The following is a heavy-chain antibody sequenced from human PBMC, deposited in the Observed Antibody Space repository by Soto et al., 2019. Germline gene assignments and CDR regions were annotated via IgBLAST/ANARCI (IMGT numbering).Heavy chain of an antibody. Sequence: QVQLVQSGAEVKKPGSSVKVSCKASGGTFSSYAISWVRQAPGQGLEWMGGIIPIFGTANYGQKFQGRVTITADKSTGTDYMELSSIRSEDTAVYYCARSYYDILTGYSSHYYYGMAVCGQGTTVTVSS. J-gene: IGHJ6*02. CDR2: IIPIFGTA. CDR1: GGTFSSYA. CDR3: ARSYYDILTGYSSHYYYGMAV. V-gene: IGHV1-69*06. D-gene: IGHD3-9*01.